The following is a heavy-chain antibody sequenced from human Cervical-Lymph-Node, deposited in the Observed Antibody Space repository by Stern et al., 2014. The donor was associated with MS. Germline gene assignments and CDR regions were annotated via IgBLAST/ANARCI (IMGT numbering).Heavy chain of an antibody. V-gene: IGHV3-21*01. CDR2: ISSSSSYI. CDR3: ARDNFEYSTESFDY. J-gene: IGHJ4*02. Sequence: EVQLVESGGGLVKPGGSLRLSCAASGFTFSSYSMNWVRQAPGKGLEWVSSISSSSSYIYYADSVKVRFSISRDNAKNSLYLQMNSLRAEDTAVYYCARDNFEYSTESFDYWGQGTLVTGSS. CDR1: GFTFSSYS. D-gene: IGHD6-6*01.